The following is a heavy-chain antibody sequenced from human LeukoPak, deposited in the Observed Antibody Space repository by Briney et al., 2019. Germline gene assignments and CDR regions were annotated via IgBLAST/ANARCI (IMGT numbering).Heavy chain of an antibody. V-gene: IGHV5-51*01. D-gene: IGHD6-13*01. J-gene: IGHJ4*02. CDR2: IYPDDSDT. CDR3: ARTIAVADFDY. Sequence: GESLKISCKGSGYSFTSYWIGWVRQMPGKGLEWMGIIYPDDSDTRYSPSFQGQVTISADKSISTAYLQRSSLKASDTAMYYCARTIAVADFDYWGQGTLVTVSS. CDR1: GYSFTSYW.